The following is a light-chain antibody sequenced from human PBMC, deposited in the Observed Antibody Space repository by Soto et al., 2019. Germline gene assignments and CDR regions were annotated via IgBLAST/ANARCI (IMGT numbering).Light chain of an antibody. Sequence: QLVLTQSPSASASLGASVKLTCTLSSGHSSYAIAWHQQQPEKGPRYLMKVNRDGSHSKGDGIPDRFSGSSSGAERYLTISSLQSEDEADYYCQTWGSGTVVFGGGTKLTVL. J-gene: IGLJ2*01. V-gene: IGLV4-69*01. CDR1: SGHSSYA. CDR2: VNRDGSH. CDR3: QTWGSGTVV.